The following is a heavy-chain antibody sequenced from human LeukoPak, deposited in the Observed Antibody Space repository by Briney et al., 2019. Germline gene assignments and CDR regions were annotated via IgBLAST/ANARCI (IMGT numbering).Heavy chain of an antibody. CDR2: INTDGSST. J-gene: IGHJ3*02. CDR3: ARRLERYCSGGSCADDAFDI. CDR1: GFTFSSYW. V-gene: IGHV3-74*01. Sequence: GGSLRLSCAASGFTFSSYWMHWVRQAPGKGLVWVSRINTDGSSTSYADSVRGRFTISRDNAKNTLYLQMNSLRAEDTAVYYCARRLERYCSGGSCADDAFDIWGQGTMDTVSS. D-gene: IGHD2-15*01.